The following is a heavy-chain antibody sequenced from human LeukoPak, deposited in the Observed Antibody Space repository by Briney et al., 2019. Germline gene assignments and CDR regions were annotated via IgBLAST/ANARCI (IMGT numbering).Heavy chain of an antibody. CDR2: ISGSGGNT. CDR3: AKEDPIVSVGFDY. V-gene: IGHV3-23*01. D-gene: IGHD2-15*01. J-gene: IGHJ4*02. CDR1: GFTFSSYW. Sequence: GGSLRLSCAASGFTFSSYWMSWVRQAPGKGLEWISAISGSGGNTYYADSVKGRLTISRDNSKNTLFLQMNSLRVEDTAVYYCAKEDPIVSVGFDYWGQGTLVTVTS.